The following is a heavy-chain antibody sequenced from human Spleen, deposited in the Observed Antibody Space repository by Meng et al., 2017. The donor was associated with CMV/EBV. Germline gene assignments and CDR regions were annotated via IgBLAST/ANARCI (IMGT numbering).Heavy chain of an antibody. V-gene: IGHV1-46*01. CDR1: GYTFTTYY. CDR2: INPSSDTT. J-gene: IGHJ4*02. D-gene: IGHD3-3*01. Sequence: GYTFTTYYIHWVRQAPGQGLEWMGIINPSSDTTTYAQKFQGRITMTRDTSTSTAYMRLSSLRSDDTAVYYCARDRYDFWSGYYLFDYWGQGTLVTVSS. CDR3: ARDRYDFWSGYYLFDY.